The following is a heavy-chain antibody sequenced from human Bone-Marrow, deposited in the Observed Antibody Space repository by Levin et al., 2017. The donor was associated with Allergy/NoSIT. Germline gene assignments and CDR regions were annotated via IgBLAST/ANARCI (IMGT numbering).Heavy chain of an antibody. D-gene: IGHD1-14*01. J-gene: IGHJ4*02. Sequence: SETLSLTCTVSGGSIRSYYWSWIRQPAGKGLEWIGRIFPSGTTSYNPSLKSRVTMSVDTSKNHFSLNLNSVTAADTAVYYCARIGIYRYFDYWGQGTLVTVSS. CDR2: IFPSGTT. CDR1: GGSIRSYY. V-gene: IGHV4-4*07. CDR3: ARIGIYRYFDY.